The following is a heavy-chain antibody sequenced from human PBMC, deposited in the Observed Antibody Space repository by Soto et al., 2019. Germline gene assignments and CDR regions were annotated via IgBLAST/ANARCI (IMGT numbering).Heavy chain of an antibody. CDR3: ARQPIGAAASSFDS. CDR1: GFTFSSYA. V-gene: IGHV3-53*01. CDR2: IYSGGNT. Sequence: PGWSLRLSSAASGFTFSSYAMSWVLQAPGKGLEWVSAIYSGGNTYYADSVKGRFTISRDNSKKTLYLQINSLRAEDTAVSYCARQPIGAAASSFDSWGQGTLVTVSS. D-gene: IGHD6-13*01. J-gene: IGHJ4*02.